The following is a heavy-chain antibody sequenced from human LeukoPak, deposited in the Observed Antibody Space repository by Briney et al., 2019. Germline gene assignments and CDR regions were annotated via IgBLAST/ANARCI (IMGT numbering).Heavy chain of an antibody. CDR3: ARDSDDSYDKIDF. CDR2: IKQDGHEK. CDR1: GFTFRTYW. V-gene: IGHV3-7*01. D-gene: IGHD1-1*01. Sequence: GGSLRLSCAASGFTFRTYWMSWVRQAPGKGLEWVANIKQDGHEKYYLDPVKGRFTISRDNAKNSLYLQMNSLRVEDTAVYYCARDSDDSYDKIDFWGQGTLVTVSS. J-gene: IGHJ4*02.